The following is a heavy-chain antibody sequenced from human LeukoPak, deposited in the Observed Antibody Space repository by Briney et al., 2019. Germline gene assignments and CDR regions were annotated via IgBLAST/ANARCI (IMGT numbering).Heavy chain of an antibody. CDR1: GYTFTGYY. J-gene: IGHJ3*02. D-gene: IGHD4-23*01. CDR3: ARLSRVEGAFDI. Sequence: ASVKVSCKASGYTFTGYYMHWVRQAPGQGLEWMGWINPNSGGTNYAQKFQGWVTVTRDTSISTAYMELSRLRSDDTAVYYCARLSRVEGAFDIWGQGTMVTVSS. CDR2: INPNSGGT. V-gene: IGHV1-2*04.